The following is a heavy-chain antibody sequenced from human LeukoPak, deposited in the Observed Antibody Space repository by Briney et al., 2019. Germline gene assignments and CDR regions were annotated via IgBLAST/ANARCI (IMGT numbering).Heavy chain of an antibody. J-gene: IGHJ6*02. V-gene: IGHV3-7*01. CDR3: ARVEQLWLDYFYYYDMDV. CDR1: GFTFSSYW. D-gene: IGHD5-18*01. CDR2: IKQDGSEK. Sequence: GGSLRLSCAASGFTFSSYWMSWVRQAPGKGLEWVANIKQDGSEKYYVDSVKGRFTISRDNAKNSLYLQMNSLRAEDTAVYYCARVEQLWLDYFYYYDMDVWGQGTTVTVSS.